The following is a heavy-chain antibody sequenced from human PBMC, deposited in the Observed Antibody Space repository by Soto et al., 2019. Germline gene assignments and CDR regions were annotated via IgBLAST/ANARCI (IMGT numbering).Heavy chain of an antibody. CDR2: INDSGDT. CDR1: GFTFSSFG. CDR3: AKRVAYSSPSAYFDY. Sequence: GGALRLSCAASGFTFSSFGMTWVRQAPGKGLEWVSSINDSGDTYYGDSVKGRFTVSRDNSKNTLYLQMNSLSAEDTAVYYCAKRVAYSSPSAYFDYWGQGALVTVSS. J-gene: IGHJ4*02. D-gene: IGHD6-6*01. V-gene: IGHV3-23*01.